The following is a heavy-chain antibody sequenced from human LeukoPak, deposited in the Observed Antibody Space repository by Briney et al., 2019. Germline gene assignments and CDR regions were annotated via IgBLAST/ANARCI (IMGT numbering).Heavy chain of an antibody. CDR1: GYTLTELS. J-gene: IGHJ4*02. D-gene: IGHD4-23*01. Sequence: ASVKVSCKVSGYTLTELSMHWVRQAPGKGQGWMGGFDPEDGETIYAQKFQGRVTMTEDTSTDTAYMELSSLRSENTAVYYCATRGITVVNPHRTFDYWGQGTLVTVSS. CDR2: FDPEDGET. V-gene: IGHV1-24*01. CDR3: ATRGITVVNPHRTFDY.